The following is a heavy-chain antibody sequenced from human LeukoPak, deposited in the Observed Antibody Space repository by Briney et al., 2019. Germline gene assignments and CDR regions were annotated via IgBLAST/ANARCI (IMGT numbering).Heavy chain of an antibody. D-gene: IGHD5-18*01. Sequence: GGSLRLSCSASVFTFSSYAMHWVRQAPGKGLEYVSSISSNGATTYYAGSVKGRFTISRDNSKNTLYLQMSSLRAEDTAVYYCVRRGYNYGYDYWGQGTLVTVSS. CDR3: VRRGYNYGYDY. CDR2: ISSNGATT. J-gene: IGHJ4*02. V-gene: IGHV3-64D*06. CDR1: VFTFSSYA.